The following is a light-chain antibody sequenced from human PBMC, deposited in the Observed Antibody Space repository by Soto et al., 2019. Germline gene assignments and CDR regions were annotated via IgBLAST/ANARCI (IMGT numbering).Light chain of an antibody. CDR2: GAS. CDR1: QGVGSNY. CDR3: QQYGHSPYT. Sequence: EVVLTQSPGTLSLSPGEGATLSCRASQGVGSNYLAWFQQKLGRAPRLLIYGASSRATGIPDRFSGSGSGTDFTLTMTRLEPEDSAVYYCQQYGHSPYTFGQGTKVDIK. V-gene: IGKV3-20*01. J-gene: IGKJ2*01.